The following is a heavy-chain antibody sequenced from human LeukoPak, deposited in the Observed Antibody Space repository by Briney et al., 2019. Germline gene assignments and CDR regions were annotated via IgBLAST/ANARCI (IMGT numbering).Heavy chain of an antibody. CDR3: AIPGDSSGSFDY. J-gene: IGHJ4*02. CDR2: ISSSSYI. CDR1: GFTFSSYS. D-gene: IGHD6-19*01. V-gene: IGHV3-21*01. Sequence: GGSLRLSCAASGFTFSSYSMNWVRQAPGKGLEWVSSISSSSYIYYADSVKGRFTISRDNAKNSLYLQMNSLRAEDTAVYYCAIPGDSSGSFDYWGQGTLVTVSS.